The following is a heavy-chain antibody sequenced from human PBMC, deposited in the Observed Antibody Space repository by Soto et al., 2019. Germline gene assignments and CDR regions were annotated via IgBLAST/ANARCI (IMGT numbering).Heavy chain of an antibody. CDR2: IDPSDSYT. CDR1: GYSFTSYW. D-gene: IGHD3-3*01. V-gene: IGHV5-10-1*01. J-gene: IGHJ6*02. Sequence: LGESLKISCKGSGYSFTSYWISWVRQMPGKGLEWMGRIDPSDSYTNYSPSFQGHVTISADKSISTAYLQWSSLKASDTAMYYCARHRGLRFLEWLRPKTPYYYYGMDVWGQGTTVTVSS. CDR3: ARHRGLRFLEWLRPKTPYYYYGMDV.